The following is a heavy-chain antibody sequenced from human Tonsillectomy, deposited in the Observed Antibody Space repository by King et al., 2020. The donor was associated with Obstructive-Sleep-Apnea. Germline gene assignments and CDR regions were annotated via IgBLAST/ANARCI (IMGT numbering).Heavy chain of an antibody. CDR3: AKEKSAPRELGRVAGTGLFDY. CDR1: GFTFSSYA. V-gene: IGHV3-23*04. CDR2: ISGSGGST. J-gene: IGHJ4*02. Sequence: VQLVESGGGLVQPGGSLRLSCAASGFTFSSYAMSWVRQAPGKGLEWVSAISGSGGSTYYADSVKGRFTISRDNSKNTLYLQMNSLRAEDTAVYYCAKEKSAPRELGRVAGTGLFDYWGQGTLVTVSS. D-gene: IGHD6-19*01.